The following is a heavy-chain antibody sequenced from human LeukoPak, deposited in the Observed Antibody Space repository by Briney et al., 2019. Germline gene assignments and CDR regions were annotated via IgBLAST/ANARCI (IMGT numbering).Heavy chain of an antibody. V-gene: IGHV1-24*01. CDR3: ATHDPSGFWSGYYYYYGMDV. CDR2: FDPEDGET. J-gene: IGHJ6*02. Sequence: ASVKVSCKVSGYTLTELSMHWVRQAPGKGLEWMGGFDPEDGETIYAQKFQGRVTMTEDTSTDTAYMELSSLRSEDTAVYYRATHDPSGFWSGYYYYYGMDVWGQGTTVTVSS. CDR1: GYTLTELS. D-gene: IGHD3-3*01.